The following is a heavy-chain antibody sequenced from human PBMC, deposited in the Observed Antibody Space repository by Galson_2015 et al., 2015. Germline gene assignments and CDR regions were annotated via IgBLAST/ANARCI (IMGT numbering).Heavy chain of an antibody. Sequence: CAISGDSVSSNSAAWNWIRQSPSRGLEWLGRTYYRSKWYNDYAVSVKSRITINSDTSKNQFSLQLNSVTPEDTAVYYCARAQVRFFGYYYYMDVWGKGTTVTVSS. CDR2: TYYRSKWYN. V-gene: IGHV6-1*01. CDR3: ARAQVRFFGYYYYMDV. CDR1: GDSVSSNSAA. D-gene: IGHD3-3*01. J-gene: IGHJ6*03.